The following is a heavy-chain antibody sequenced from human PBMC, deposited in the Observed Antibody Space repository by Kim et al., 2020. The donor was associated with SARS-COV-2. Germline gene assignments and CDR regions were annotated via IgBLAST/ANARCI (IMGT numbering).Heavy chain of an antibody. CDR2: TGT. D-gene: IGHD1-26*01. V-gene: IGHV3-74*01. CDR3: TRRYYGAGDY. J-gene: IGHJ4*02. Sequence: TGTTYADSVKGPFTISRDNAKNTLYLQMNSLRAEDTAVYYCTRRYYGAGDYWGQGTLVIVSS.